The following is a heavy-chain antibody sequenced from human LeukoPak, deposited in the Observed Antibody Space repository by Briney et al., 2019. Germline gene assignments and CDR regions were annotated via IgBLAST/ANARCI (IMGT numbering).Heavy chain of an antibody. V-gene: IGHV4-59*01. CDR1: DDSISDYY. J-gene: IGHJ4*02. CDR2: FHNSGTS. Sequence: SETLSLTCTVSDDSISDYYRGWIRQPPGKGLEWIGYFHNSGTSTYIPSLKSRVTISADTSKNQFSLKLNSLTTADTAVYYCTRGAGWLIDYWGQGILVTVSS. CDR3: TRGAGWLIDY. D-gene: IGHD3-16*01.